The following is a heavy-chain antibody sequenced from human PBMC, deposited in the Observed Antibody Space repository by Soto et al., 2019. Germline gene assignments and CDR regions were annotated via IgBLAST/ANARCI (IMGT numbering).Heavy chain of an antibody. Sequence: EVQLVESGGGLVQPGGSPRLSCAASGFTFSSYWMHWVRQAPGKGLVWVSRINRDGSTTTYADSVKGRFTISRDNAKNTLYLQMNSLRADDTAVYYCARVATGSYNWFDPWGQGTLVTVSS. CDR2: INRDGSTT. J-gene: IGHJ5*02. D-gene: IGHD1-26*01. CDR3: ARVATGSYNWFDP. CDR1: GFTFSSYW. V-gene: IGHV3-74*01.